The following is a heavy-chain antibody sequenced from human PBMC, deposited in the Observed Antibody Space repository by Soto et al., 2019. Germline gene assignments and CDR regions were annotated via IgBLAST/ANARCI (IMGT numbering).Heavy chain of an antibody. D-gene: IGHD2-21*02. CDR2: ISGSGGST. Sequence: PGGSLRLSCAASGFTFSSYSMNWVRQAPGKGLEWVSAISGSGGSTYYADSVKGRFTISRDNSKNTLYLQMNSLRAEDTAVYYCAKGLISGDLGYYYYGMDVWGQGTTVTVSS. V-gene: IGHV3-23*01. CDR3: AKGLISGDLGYYYYGMDV. J-gene: IGHJ6*02. CDR1: GFTFSSYS.